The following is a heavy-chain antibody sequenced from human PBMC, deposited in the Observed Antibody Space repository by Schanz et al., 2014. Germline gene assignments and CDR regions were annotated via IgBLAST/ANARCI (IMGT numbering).Heavy chain of an antibody. CDR2: IAYSGST. CDR1: GGSISSSF. CDR3: ARVGRNSYGFTSRFDA. Sequence: QVKLQESGPGLVKPSETLSLTCNVSGGSISSSFWSWIRQPPVKGLEWIGYIAYSGSTNYNPSLQSRVTIALDTSQSQFSLRLTSVSSADTAMYYCARVGRNSYGFTSRFDAWGQGTLVAVSS. D-gene: IGHD3-16*01. V-gene: IGHV4-59*13. J-gene: IGHJ5*02.